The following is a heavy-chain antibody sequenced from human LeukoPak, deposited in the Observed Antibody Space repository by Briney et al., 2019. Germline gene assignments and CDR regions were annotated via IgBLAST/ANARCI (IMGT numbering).Heavy chain of an antibody. CDR1: GGSFSGYY. V-gene: IGHV4-34*01. J-gene: IGHJ5*02. CDR2: INHSGST. CDR3: ARGPTLYCSSTSCYPLDP. Sequence: SETLSLTCAVYGGSFSGYYWSWIRQPPGKGLEWIGEINHSGSTNYNPSLKSRVTISVDTSKNQFSLKLSSVTAADTAVYYCARGPTLYCSSTSCYPLDPSGQGTLVTVSS. D-gene: IGHD2-2*01.